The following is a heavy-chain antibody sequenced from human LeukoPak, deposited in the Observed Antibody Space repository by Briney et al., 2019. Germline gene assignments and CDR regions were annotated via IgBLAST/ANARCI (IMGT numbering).Heavy chain of an antibody. Sequence: ASVKVSRKASGYTFTGYYMHWVRQAPGQGLEWMGWINPNSGGTNYAQKFQGRVTMTRDTSTRTVYMELRSLRSDDTAVYYCARDLRRGSSSWYVSGGDYWGQGTLVTVSS. CDR3: ARDLRRGSSSWYVSGGDY. V-gene: IGHV1-2*02. CDR1: GYTFTGYY. CDR2: INPNSGGT. J-gene: IGHJ4*02. D-gene: IGHD6-13*01.